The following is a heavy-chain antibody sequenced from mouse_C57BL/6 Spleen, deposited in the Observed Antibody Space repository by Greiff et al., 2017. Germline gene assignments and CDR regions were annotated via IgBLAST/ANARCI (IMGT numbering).Heavy chain of an antibody. J-gene: IGHJ2*01. Sequence: QVHVKQSGAELVRPGTSVKMSCKASGYTFTNYWIGWAKQRPGHGLEWIGDIYPGGGYTNDHEKLQGKATLTADKSSSTAYMQVSSLTSEDSAIYYCARSSNYSYFDYWGQGTTLTVSS. V-gene: IGHV1-63*01. CDR1: GYTFTNYW. D-gene: IGHD2-5*01. CDR2: IYPGGGYT. CDR3: ARSSNYSYFDY.